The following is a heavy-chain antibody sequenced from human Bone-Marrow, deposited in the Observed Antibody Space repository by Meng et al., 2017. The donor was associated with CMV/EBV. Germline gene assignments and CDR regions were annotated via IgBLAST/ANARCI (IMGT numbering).Heavy chain of an antibody. D-gene: IGHD5-18*01. CDR3: ALTSSVDTDFDY. J-gene: IGHJ4*02. Sequence: GESLKISCAASGFTFDDYGMSWVRQAPGKGLEWVSGINWNGGSTAYADSVKGRFTISRNNAKKSLYLQMNSLRAEDTAVYYCALTSSVDTDFDYWGQGTLVTVSS. V-gene: IGHV3-20*04. CDR1: GFTFDDYG. CDR2: INWNGGST.